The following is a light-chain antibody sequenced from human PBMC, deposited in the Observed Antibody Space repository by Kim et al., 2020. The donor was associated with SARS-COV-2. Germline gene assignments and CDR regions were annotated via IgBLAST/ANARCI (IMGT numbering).Light chain of an antibody. Sequence: PGEGATLSCRTSQTVSSSYLAWYQQKPGQAPRLLIYGASSRATGIPDRFSGSGSGTDFTLTISRLEPEDFAVYYCQQYGSGYTFGQGTKLEI. CDR3: QQYGSGYT. CDR2: GAS. V-gene: IGKV3-20*01. CDR1: QTVSSSY. J-gene: IGKJ2*01.